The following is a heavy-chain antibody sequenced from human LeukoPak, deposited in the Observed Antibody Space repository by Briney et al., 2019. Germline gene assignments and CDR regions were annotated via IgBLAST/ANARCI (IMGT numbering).Heavy chain of an antibody. CDR1: GFTFSSYA. Sequence: PGGSLRLSCAASGFTFSSYAMSWVRQAPGKGLEWVSAISGSGGSTYYADSVKGRFTICRDNSKNTLYLQMNSLRAEDTAVYYCAKVGSTWIQPPVDYWGQGTLVTVSS. CDR3: AKVGSTWIQPPVDY. J-gene: IGHJ4*02. CDR2: ISGSGGST. V-gene: IGHV3-23*01. D-gene: IGHD5-18*01.